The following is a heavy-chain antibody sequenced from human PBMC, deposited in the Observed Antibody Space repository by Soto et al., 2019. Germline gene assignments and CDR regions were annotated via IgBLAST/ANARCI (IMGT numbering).Heavy chain of an antibody. J-gene: IGHJ4*02. CDR3: AHVGDYHFSRHYFDY. Sequence: QITLKESGPTLVKPTQTLTLTCSFSGFSFTTTGVGVGWIRQPPGKALEWLALIYWDDDKRFRPSLNNRLTITKDTSKNQVVLTLTNMDPVDTATYFGAHVGDYHFSRHYFDYWGQGTPVTVSS. CDR2: IYWDDDK. V-gene: IGHV2-5*02. CDR1: GFSFTTTGVG. D-gene: IGHD4-17*01.